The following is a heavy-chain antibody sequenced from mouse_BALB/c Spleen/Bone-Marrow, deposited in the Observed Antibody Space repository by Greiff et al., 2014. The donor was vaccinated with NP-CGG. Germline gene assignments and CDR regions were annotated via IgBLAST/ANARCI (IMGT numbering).Heavy chain of an antibody. CDR1: GFTFSSYT. J-gene: IGHJ2*01. D-gene: IGHD1-1*01. V-gene: IGHV5-12-2*01. Sequence: EVQGVESGGVLVQPGGSLKLSCAASGFTFSSYTMSWVRQAPEERLEWVAYISNGGGSTYYPDTVKGRFTISRDNAKNTLYLQMSSLKSEDTAMYYCARHGGSRGYYFDYWGQGTTLTVSS. CDR2: ISNGGGST. CDR3: ARHGGSRGYYFDY.